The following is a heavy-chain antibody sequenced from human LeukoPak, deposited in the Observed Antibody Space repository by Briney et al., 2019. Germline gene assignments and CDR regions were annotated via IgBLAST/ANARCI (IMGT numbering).Heavy chain of an antibody. CDR3: ARGGCSSTSCYFYYYYGMDV. V-gene: IGHV4-59*01. D-gene: IGHD2-2*01. Sequence: SETLSLTCTVSGGSISSYYWSWIRQPPGKGLEWIGYIYYRGSTNYNPSLKSRVTISVDTSKNQFSLKLSSVTAADTAVYYCARGGCSSTSCYFYYYYGMDVWGQGTTVTVSS. CDR2: IYYRGST. J-gene: IGHJ6*02. CDR1: GGSISSYY.